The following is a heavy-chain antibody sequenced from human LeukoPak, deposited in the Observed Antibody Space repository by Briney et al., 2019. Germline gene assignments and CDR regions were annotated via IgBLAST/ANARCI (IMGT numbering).Heavy chain of an antibody. CDR3: AKAPPYTKYFDY. J-gene: IGHJ4*02. D-gene: IGHD1-1*01. CDR2: ISNSGNAT. Sequence: GGSLRLSCAGSGFIFSNYAMSWVRQAPGQGLEWVSTISNSGNATFYADAVKGRFTISRDNSKNTLYLQMYSLRAEDTAIYYCAKAPPYTKYFDYWGQGTLLTVSS. CDR1: GFIFSNYA. V-gene: IGHV3-23*01.